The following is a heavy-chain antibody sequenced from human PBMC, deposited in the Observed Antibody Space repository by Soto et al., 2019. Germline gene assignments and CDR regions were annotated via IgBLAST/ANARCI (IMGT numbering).Heavy chain of an antibody. Sequence: VQLVESGGGLVQPGGSLRLSCAASGFTFSSYWMSWVRQAPGKGLEWVANIKQDGSEKYYVDSVKGRFTISRDNAKNSLYLQMNSLRAEDTAVYYCAREGNYGDYDPYYYYYMDVWGKGTTVTVSS. V-gene: IGHV3-7*01. CDR2: IKQDGSEK. D-gene: IGHD4-17*01. J-gene: IGHJ6*03. CDR3: AREGNYGDYDPYYYYYMDV. CDR1: GFTFSSYW.